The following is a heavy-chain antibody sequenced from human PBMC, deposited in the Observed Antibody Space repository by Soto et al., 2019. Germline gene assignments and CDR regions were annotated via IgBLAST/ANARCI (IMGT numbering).Heavy chain of an antibody. CDR2: ISYSGRT. Sequence: LSLTCSVSGDSISSGAYYWSWIRQHPGKGLEWIGYISYSGRTYYNPSLKSRLTISLDTSENQFSLKLTSVTAADTAVYYCARADPGYCSGGSCYDYWGQGTLVTVSS. D-gene: IGHD2-15*01. V-gene: IGHV4-31*03. CDR1: GDSISSGAYY. CDR3: ARADPGYCSGGSCYDY. J-gene: IGHJ4*02.